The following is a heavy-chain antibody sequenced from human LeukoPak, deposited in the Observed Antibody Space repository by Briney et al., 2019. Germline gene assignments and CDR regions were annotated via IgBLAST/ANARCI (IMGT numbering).Heavy chain of an antibody. CDR2: IYPGDSDT. CDR3: ARLDGAANYYYYYYMDV. J-gene: IGHJ6*03. D-gene: IGHD6-13*01. V-gene: IGHV5-51*01. CDR1: GYSFTSYW. Sequence: GESLKISCKGSGYSFTSYWIGWVRQMPGKGLEWMGIIYPGDSDTRYSPSFQGQVTISADKSIGTAYLQWSSLKASDTAMYYCARLDGAANYYYYYYMDVWGKGTTVTVSS.